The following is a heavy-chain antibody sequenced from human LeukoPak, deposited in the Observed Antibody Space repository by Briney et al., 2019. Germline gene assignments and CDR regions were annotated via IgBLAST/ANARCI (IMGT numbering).Heavy chain of an antibody. J-gene: IGHJ4*02. D-gene: IGHD2-2*02. Sequence: PGGSLRLSCAASGFTFSNHWMHWVRQAPGKGLVWVSRINTDGTSTDYADSVKGRFTISRDNAKNTLYLQMNSLRAEDTAVYYCARDYCSSTSCYTGADYWGQGTLVTVSS. V-gene: IGHV3-74*01. CDR3: ARDYCSSTSCYTGADY. CDR1: GFTFSNHW. CDR2: INTDGTST.